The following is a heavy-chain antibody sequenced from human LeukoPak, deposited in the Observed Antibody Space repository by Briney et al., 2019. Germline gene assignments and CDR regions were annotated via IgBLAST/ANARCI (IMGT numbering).Heavy chain of an antibody. D-gene: IGHD1-26*01. CDR1: GYTFSSYY. CDR3: AGGDSGSYYY. CDR2: IKPTCGGT. J-gene: IGHJ4*02. V-gene: IGHV1-46*01. Sequence: GASVKVSCKASGYTFSSYYMHWVRQAPGHALEWMGLIKPTCGGTINAEKFQGRVTMTRDTSGSTVYMELGSLTSEDTAVYYCAGGDSGSYYYCGQGTLGTASS.